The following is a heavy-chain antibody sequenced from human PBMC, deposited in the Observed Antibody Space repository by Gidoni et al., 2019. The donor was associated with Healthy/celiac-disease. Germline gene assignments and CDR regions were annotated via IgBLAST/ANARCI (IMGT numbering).Heavy chain of an antibody. D-gene: IGHD3-3*01. Sequence: QLQLQESGPGLVKPSETLSLTCTVSGGSISSSSYYWGWIRQPPGKGLEWIGSIYYSGSTYYNPSLKSRVTISVDTSKNQFSLKLSSVTAADTAVYYCARHRYDFWSGLENWFDPWGQGTLVTVSS. CDR3: ARHRYDFWSGLENWFDP. CDR2: IYYSGST. J-gene: IGHJ5*02. CDR1: GGSISSSSYY. V-gene: IGHV4-39*01.